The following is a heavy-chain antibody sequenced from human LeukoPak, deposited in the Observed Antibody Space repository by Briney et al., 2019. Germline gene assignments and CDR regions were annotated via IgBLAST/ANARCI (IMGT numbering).Heavy chain of an antibody. CDR1: GYTLTELS. J-gene: IGHJ6*03. CDR3: ARGLSRGYCSSTSCYANYYYMDV. Sequence: ASVKVSCKVSGYTLTELSMHWVRQAPGKGLEWMGWMNPNSGNTGYAQKFQGRVTMTRNTSISTAYMELSSLRSEDTAVYYCARGLSRGYCSSTSCYANYYYMDVWGKGTTVTISS. D-gene: IGHD2-2*01. V-gene: IGHV1-8*01. CDR2: MNPNSGNT.